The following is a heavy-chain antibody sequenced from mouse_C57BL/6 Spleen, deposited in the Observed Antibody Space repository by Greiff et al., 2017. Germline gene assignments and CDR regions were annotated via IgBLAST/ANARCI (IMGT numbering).Heavy chain of an antibody. J-gene: IGHJ4*01. D-gene: IGHD3-3*01. V-gene: IGHV6-6*01. Sequence: EVQLQQSGGGLVQPGGSMKLSCAASGFTFSDAWMDWVRQSPEKGLEWVAEIRNKANNHATYYAESVKGRFTISRDDSKSSVYLQMNSLRAEDTGIYYCTRRALDEDAGYYYAMDDWGQGTSVTVSS. CDR1: GFTFSDAW. CDR2: IRNKANNHAT. CDR3: TRRALDEDAGYYYAMDD.